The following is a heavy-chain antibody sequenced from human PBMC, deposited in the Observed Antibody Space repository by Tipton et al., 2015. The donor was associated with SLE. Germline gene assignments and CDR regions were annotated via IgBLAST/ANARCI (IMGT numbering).Heavy chain of an antibody. CDR3: ATSNWVSFGY. Sequence: DSVKGRCTISRDNSKSTVYVEMTSLRDDDTAVYYCATSNWVSFGYWGQGTQVTVSS. J-gene: IGHJ4*02. D-gene: IGHD1-1*01. V-gene: IGHV3-30*04.